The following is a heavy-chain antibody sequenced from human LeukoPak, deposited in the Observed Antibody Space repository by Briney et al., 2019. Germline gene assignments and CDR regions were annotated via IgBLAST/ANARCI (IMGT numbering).Heavy chain of an antibody. D-gene: IGHD2-2*01. CDR2: ISAYNGNT. CDR3: ARVLGVVPAAPFDY. V-gene: IGHV1-18*01. J-gene: IGHJ4*02. Sequence: ASVKVSCKASGYTFTGYGISWVRQAPGQGLEWMGWISAYNGNTNYAQKLRGRVTMTTDTSTSTAYMELRSLRSDDTAVYYRARVLGVVPAAPFDYWGQGTLVTVSS. CDR1: GYTFTGYG.